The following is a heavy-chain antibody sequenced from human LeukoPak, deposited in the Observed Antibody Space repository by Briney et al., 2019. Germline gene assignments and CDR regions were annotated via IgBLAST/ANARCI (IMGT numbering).Heavy chain of an antibody. CDR2: ISYDGSNK. J-gene: IGHJ4*02. V-gene: IGHV3-30*04. CDR3: AKDRGDNSFDY. CDR1: GFTFSNYA. Sequence: PGGSLRLSCAASGFTFSNYAIHWVRQAPGKGLEWVAVISYDGSNKYYADSVKGRFTISRDNSKNTLYLQMNSLRAEDTAVHYCAKDRGDNSFDYWGQGTLVTVSS. D-gene: IGHD3-10*01.